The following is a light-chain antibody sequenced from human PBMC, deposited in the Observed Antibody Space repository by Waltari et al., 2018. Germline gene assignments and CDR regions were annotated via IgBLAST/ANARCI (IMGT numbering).Light chain of an antibody. CDR3: SSYAGSNNLV. V-gene: IGLV2-8*01. J-gene: IGLJ2*01. Sequence: QSALPHPPSASGSPGQSVTISCTATSSAVGGSNYVPWYQQHPGKAPTRMIYEVSKRPSGVPDRFSGSKSGNTASLTVSGLQAEDEADYYCSSYAGSNNLVFGGGTKLTVL. CDR1: SSAVGGSNY. CDR2: EVS.